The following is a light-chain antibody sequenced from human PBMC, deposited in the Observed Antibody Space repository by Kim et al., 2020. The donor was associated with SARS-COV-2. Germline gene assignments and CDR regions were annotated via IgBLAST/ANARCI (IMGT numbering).Light chain of an antibody. Sequence: QSVLTQPPSASGTPGQRVTISCSGSSSNIGSNYVYWYQQLPGTAPKLLIYSNNQRPLGVPDRFSGSKSGTSASLAISGLRSEDEADYYCAAWDDSLSGLFGGGTQLTVL. CDR3: AAWDDSLSGL. CDR2: SNN. CDR1: SSNIGSNY. J-gene: IGLJ2*01. V-gene: IGLV1-47*02.